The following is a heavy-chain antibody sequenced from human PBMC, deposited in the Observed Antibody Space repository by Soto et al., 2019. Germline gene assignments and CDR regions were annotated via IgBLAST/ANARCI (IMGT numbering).Heavy chain of an antibody. J-gene: IGHJ1*01. CDR2: INMDGTST. D-gene: IGHD1-1*01. V-gene: IGHV3-74*01. Sequence: EVQLVESGGGLVQPGGSLRLSCVASGFTFSGDWMHWVRQAAGKGLVWVSRINMDGTSTNYADSVKGRFTISRDNAKNTLYLQMNSLRVTETAVYYCARGPRGRYLHEYWGQGALVTVS. CDR1: GFTFSGDW. CDR3: ARGPRGRYLHEY.